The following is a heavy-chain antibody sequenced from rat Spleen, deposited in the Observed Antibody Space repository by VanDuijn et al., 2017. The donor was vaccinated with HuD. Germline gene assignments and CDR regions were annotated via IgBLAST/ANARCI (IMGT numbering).Heavy chain of an antibody. D-gene: IGHD4-3*01. Sequence: EVQLVESGGGLVQPGRSLKLSCAASGFTFSNYGMHWIRQAPEKGLEWVANIIYDGTNTYYRDSVKGRFTISRDNAKSTLYLQMDSLRSEDTATYFCARLGGLRNWFAYWGQGTLVTVSS. CDR1: GFTFSNYG. J-gene: IGHJ3*01. CDR3: ARLGGLRNWFAY. CDR2: IIYDGTNT. V-gene: IGHV5-29*01.